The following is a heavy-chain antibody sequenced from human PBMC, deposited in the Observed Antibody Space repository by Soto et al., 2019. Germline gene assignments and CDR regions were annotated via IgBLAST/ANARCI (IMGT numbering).Heavy chain of an antibody. V-gene: IGHV3-23*01. D-gene: IGHD3-10*01. CDR1: GFTFSSYS. Sequence: GGSLRLSCAASGFTFSSYSMRWVRQAPGKGLEWVSGFRTSGDGGTTYYADSVKGRFTISRDNSKNMLFLQMNSRRAEDTAIYYCAKKVNSGPGSQYFDYWGQGTLVTVSS. CDR3: AKKVNSGPGSQYFDY. J-gene: IGHJ4*02. CDR2: FRTSGDGGTT.